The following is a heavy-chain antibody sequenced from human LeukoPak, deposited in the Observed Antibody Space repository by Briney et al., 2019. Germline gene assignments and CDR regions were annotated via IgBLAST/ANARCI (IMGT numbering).Heavy chain of an antibody. CDR3: VRARIDY. V-gene: IGHV3-7*04. CDR1: GFTFSSYW. J-gene: IGHJ4*02. Sequence: GGSLRLFCAASGFTFSSYWMTWVRQAPGKGLEWVANIKGDGSEKHYVDSVTGRFTISRDNAKNSLYLQMNNLRGEDTAVYYCVRARIDYWGQGILVIVSS. CDR2: IKGDGSEK.